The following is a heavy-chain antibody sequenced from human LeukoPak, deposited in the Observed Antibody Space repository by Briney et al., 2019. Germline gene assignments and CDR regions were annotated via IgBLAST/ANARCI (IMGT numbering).Heavy chain of an antibody. Sequence: PGGPLRLSCAASGFTFRNYAMYWVRQAPGKGLEWVAFTTYDEGDKYYADSVKGRFSISRDNPQNTLYLQMYSLRAEDTAVYYCAKGRANAWSPDYWGQGTLVTVSS. J-gene: IGHJ4*02. CDR1: GFTFRNYA. CDR3: AKGRANAWSPDY. CDR2: TTYDEGDK. D-gene: IGHD3-3*01. V-gene: IGHV3-30*02.